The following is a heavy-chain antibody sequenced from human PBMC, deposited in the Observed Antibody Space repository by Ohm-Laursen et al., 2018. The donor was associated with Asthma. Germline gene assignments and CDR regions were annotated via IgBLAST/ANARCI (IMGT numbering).Heavy chain of an antibody. CDR2: INENGGEK. CDR1: GFTFNKSW. J-gene: IGHJ6*02. V-gene: IGHV3-7*05. Sequence: SLRLSCAASGFTFNKSWMSWVRQAPGKGLEWVAHINENGGEKFYVDSVKGRVTISRDNAKNSLYLQMNNLRPEDTALYYCTKDLLPGGADVWGQGTTVTVSS. CDR3: TKDLLPGGADV. D-gene: IGHD1-14*01.